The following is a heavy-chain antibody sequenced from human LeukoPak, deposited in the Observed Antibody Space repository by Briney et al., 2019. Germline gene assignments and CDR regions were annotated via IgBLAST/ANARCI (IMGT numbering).Heavy chain of an antibody. J-gene: IGHJ6*03. D-gene: IGHD3-10*01. Sequence: SEPLSLTCTVSGGSISCGSFYWSWIRQPARKGLEWIGRIYNSGHTRYNRSLKSRVTLSVDTSKNQFSLRLTSVTAADTAVYYCAREYVTMVRDVIIMNSYYYYMDVWGKGTTVTISS. CDR3: AREYVTMVRDVIIMNSYYYYMDV. CDR1: GGSISCGSFY. CDR2: IYNSGHT. V-gene: IGHV4-61*02.